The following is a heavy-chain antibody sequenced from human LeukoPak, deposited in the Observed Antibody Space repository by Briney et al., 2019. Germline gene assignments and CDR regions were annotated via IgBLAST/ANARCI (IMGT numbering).Heavy chain of an antibody. D-gene: IGHD3-9*01. Sequence: GGSLRLSCAASGFSFSSYAMSWVRQAPGKGLEWVSGISSGGGSAYYADAVRGRFTISRDNSKNTLYLQMNSLRAEDTAVYYCAKVGVLRYFDWLLPFDPWGQGTLVTVSS. CDR2: ISSGGGSA. V-gene: IGHV3-23*01. CDR1: GFSFSSYA. CDR3: AKVGVLRYFDWLLPFDP. J-gene: IGHJ5*02.